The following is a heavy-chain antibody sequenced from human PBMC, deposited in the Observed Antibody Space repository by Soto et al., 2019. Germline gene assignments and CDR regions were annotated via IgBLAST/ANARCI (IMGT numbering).Heavy chain of an antibody. CDR1: GVSIISGGYY. V-gene: IGHV4-31*03. CDR3: ASVIGGDSEYYFDY. D-gene: IGHD2-21*02. CDR2: IYYSGRT. Sequence: PSETLSLTCTVSGVSIISGGYYCSWIRQHPWQGLVGIGNIYYSGRTYYNPSLKKGVTLSVDTAKNHFSLTQRYVIASDSATDYCASVIGGDSEYYFDYWGQGALVTVSS. J-gene: IGHJ4*02.